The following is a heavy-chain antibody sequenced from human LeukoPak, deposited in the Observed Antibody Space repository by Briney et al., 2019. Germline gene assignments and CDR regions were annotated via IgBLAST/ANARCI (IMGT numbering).Heavy chain of an antibody. Sequence: PSETLSLTCTVSGGSISSYYWSWIRQPPGKGLEWIGYIFYSGSTNYNPSLKSRVTILVDTSNNQLSLKLSSVTAADTAVYYCARHQYTSGWYGWFDPWGQGTLVTASS. D-gene: IGHD6-19*01. CDR1: GGSISSYY. CDR3: ARHQYTSGWYGWFDP. V-gene: IGHV4-59*08. CDR2: IFYSGST. J-gene: IGHJ5*02.